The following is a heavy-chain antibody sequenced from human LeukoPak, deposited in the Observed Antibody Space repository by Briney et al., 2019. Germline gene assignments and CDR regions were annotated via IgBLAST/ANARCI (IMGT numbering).Heavy chain of an antibody. CDR3: ARDGGHARDAFDI. V-gene: IGHV4-4*07. CDR1: GYSISSSYY. CDR2: IYTSGST. Sequence: SETLSLTCTVSGYSISSSYYWTWIRQPAGKGLECIGRIYTSGSTRINPSLKSRVIMSSDMSKNQFSLKLTSVTAADTAVYYCARDGGHARDAFDIWGQGTMVTVSS. D-gene: IGHD5-12*01. J-gene: IGHJ3*02.